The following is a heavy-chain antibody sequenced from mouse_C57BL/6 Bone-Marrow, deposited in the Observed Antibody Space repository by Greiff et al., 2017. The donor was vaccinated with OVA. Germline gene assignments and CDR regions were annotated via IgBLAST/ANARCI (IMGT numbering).Heavy chain of an antibody. CDR1: GYTFTSYW. V-gene: IGHV1-53*01. J-gene: IGHJ1*03. D-gene: IGHD1-1*01. Sequence: QVQLQQSGTELVKPGASVKLSCKASGYTFTSYWMHWVKQRPGQGLEWIGNINPSNGGTNYNEKFKSKATLTVDKSSSTAYMQLSSLTSEDSAVYYCARCGYGSSFWYFDVWGTGTTVTVSS. CDR2: INPSNGGT. CDR3: ARCGYGSSFWYFDV.